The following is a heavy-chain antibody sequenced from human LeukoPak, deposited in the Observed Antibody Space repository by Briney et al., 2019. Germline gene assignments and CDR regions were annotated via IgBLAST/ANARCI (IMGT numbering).Heavy chain of an antibody. CDR1: GLTFSSYW. CDR2: IKQDGSEK. D-gene: IGHD1-26*01. J-gene: IGHJ6*02. Sequence: GGSLRLSCAASGLTFSSYWMSWVRQAPGKGLEWVANIKQDGSEKYYVDSVKGRFTLSRDNAKNSLYLQMNSLRAEDTAVYYCARDRYGGPDNYYYYYGMDVWGQGTTVTVSS. V-gene: IGHV3-7*01. CDR3: ARDRYGGPDNYYYYYGMDV.